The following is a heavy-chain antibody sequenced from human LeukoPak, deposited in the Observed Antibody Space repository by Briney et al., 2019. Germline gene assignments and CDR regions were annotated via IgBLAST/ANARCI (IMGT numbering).Heavy chain of an antibody. D-gene: IGHD3-22*01. V-gene: IGHV1-46*01. CDR2: INPSGGST. CDR1: GYTFTSYY. Sequence: ASVKVSCKAYGYTFTSYYLHWVRQAPGQKLEWMGIINPSGGSTSYAQKFQGRVTMTRDTSTSTVYMELSSLRSEDTAVYYCARDPPIQQDSSDSSGYYPHFYFDFWGQGTLVTVSS. J-gene: IGHJ4*02. CDR3: ARDPPIQQDSSDSSGYYPHFYFDF.